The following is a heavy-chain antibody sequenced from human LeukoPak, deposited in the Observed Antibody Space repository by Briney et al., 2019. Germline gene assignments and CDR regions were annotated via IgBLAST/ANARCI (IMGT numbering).Heavy chain of an antibody. CDR1: GGSISSSSYY. D-gene: IGHD6-19*01. CDR3: ASGSGWYAYYYYYGMDV. V-gene: IGHV4-39*01. CDR2: IYYSGST. J-gene: IGHJ6*02. Sequence: SETLSLTCTVSGGSISSSSYYWGWIRQPPGKGLEWTGSIYYSGSTCYNPSLKSRVTISVDTSKNQFSLKLSSVTAADTAVYYCASGSGWYAYYYYYGMDVWGQGTTVTVSS.